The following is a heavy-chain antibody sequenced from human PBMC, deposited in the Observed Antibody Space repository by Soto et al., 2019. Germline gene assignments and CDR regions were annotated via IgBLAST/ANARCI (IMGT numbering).Heavy chain of an antibody. D-gene: IGHD5-12*01. V-gene: IGHV3-43*01. J-gene: IGHJ4*02. Sequence: GGSLRLSCAASGFTFDDYTMHWVRQAPGKGLEWVSLISWDGGSTYYADSVKGRFTISRDNSKNSLYLQMNSLRTEDTALYYCAKDSSVAYYFDYWGQGTLVTVSS. CDR1: GFTFDDYT. CDR3: AKDSSVAYYFDY. CDR2: ISWDGGST.